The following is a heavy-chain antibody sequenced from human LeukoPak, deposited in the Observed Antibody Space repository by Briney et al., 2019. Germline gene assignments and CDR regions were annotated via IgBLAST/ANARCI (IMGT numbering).Heavy chain of an antibody. J-gene: IGHJ6*02. Sequence: GGSLRLSCAASGFTFSSYGMHWVRQAPGKGLEWVAVISYDGSNKYYADSVKGRFTISRDNSKNTLYLQMNSLRAEDTAVYYCAKEGNYDFWSGYFNYYGMDAWGQGTTVTVSS. D-gene: IGHD3-3*01. CDR3: AKEGNYDFWSGYFNYYGMDA. CDR1: GFTFSSYG. CDR2: ISYDGSNK. V-gene: IGHV3-30*18.